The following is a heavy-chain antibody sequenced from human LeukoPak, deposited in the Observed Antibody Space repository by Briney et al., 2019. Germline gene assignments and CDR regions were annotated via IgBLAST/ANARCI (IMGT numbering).Heavy chain of an antibody. Sequence: GGSLRLSCAASGFTFSSYSMNWVRQAPGKGPEWVSSISSSSGYIYYADSVKGRFTISRDNAKNSLYLQMNSLRAEDTAVYYCARDTTNLAAAGLFDYWGQGTLVTVSS. V-gene: IGHV3-21*01. CDR2: ISSSSGYI. CDR3: ARDTTNLAAAGLFDY. J-gene: IGHJ4*02. CDR1: GFTFSSYS. D-gene: IGHD6-13*01.